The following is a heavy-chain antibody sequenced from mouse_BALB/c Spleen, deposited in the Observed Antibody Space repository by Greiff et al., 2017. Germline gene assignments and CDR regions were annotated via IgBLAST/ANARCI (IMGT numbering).Heavy chain of an antibody. Sequence: VQLKQSGAELVRPGASVTLSCKASGYTFTDYEMHWVKQTPVHGLEWIGAIDPETGGTAYNQKFKGKATLTADKSPSTAYMELRSLTSEDSAVYYCTREGLLRPAWFAYWGQGTLVTVSA. CDR3: TREGLLRPAWFAY. D-gene: IGHD1-2*01. CDR2: IDPETGGT. J-gene: IGHJ3*01. CDR1: GYTFTDYE. V-gene: IGHV1-15*01.